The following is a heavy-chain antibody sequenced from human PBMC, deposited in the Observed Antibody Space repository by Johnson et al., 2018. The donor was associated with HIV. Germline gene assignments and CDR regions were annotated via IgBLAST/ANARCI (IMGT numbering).Heavy chain of an antibody. CDR1: GFIVSDTD. D-gene: IGHD2-15*01. J-gene: IGHJ3*02. CDR2: IYTDGQT. Sequence: MQLVESGGGLIQPGGSLRLSCAVSGFIVSDTDMAWVRQAPGKGLEWVSVIYTDGQTYYADSVRGRFTISRDSSNNTLYVQMNDLRAEDTALYYCAKDHPVVAERTGAFDIWGQGTMVTVSS. CDR3: AKDHPVVAERTGAFDI. V-gene: IGHV3-53*01.